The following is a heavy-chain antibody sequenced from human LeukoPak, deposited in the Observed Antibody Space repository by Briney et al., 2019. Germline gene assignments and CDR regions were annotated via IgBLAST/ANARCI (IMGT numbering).Heavy chain of an antibody. CDR3: AREGATKYYYGSGSYYD. J-gene: IGHJ4*02. Sequence: ASVKVSCKASGYTFTSYDINWVRQATGQGLEWMGWMNPNSGNTGYAQKFQGRVTITRNTSISTAYMELSSLRSEDTAVYYCAREGATKYYYGSGSYYDWGQGTLVTVSS. D-gene: IGHD3-10*01. CDR1: GYTFTSYD. CDR2: MNPNSGNT. V-gene: IGHV1-8*03.